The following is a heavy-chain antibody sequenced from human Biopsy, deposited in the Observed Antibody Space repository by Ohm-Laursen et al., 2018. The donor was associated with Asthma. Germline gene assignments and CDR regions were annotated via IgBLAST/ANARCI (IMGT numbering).Heavy chain of an antibody. CDR3: ARGPNYHGSGRAPIGMDV. Sequence: SETLSLTCSVSGDSISSYYWSWIRQPPGKGLEWIGYIYFSGSTNYNPSLKSRVTISVDTSKNQFSLRLNSVTAADTAVYYCARGPNYHGSGRAPIGMDVWGQGTTVTVSS. D-gene: IGHD3-10*01. V-gene: IGHV4-59*01. CDR1: GDSISSYY. J-gene: IGHJ6*02. CDR2: IYFSGST.